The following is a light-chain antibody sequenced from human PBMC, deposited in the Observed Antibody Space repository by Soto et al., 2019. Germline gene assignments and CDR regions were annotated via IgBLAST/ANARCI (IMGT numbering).Light chain of an antibody. J-gene: IGKJ1*01. Sequence: EIVLTQSPGTLSLSPGERATLSGRASQSVSISYLAWYQQKPGQAPRLLIYGASSRATGIPDRFSGSGSGTDFTLDISRLEPEYFAVYYCQQYGSSPATFGQRPNVQIK. CDR1: QSVSISY. V-gene: IGKV3-20*01. CDR2: GAS. CDR3: QQYGSSPAT.